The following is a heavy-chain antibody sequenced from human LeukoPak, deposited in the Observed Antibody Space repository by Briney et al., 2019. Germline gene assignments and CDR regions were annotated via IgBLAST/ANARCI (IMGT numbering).Heavy chain of an antibody. V-gene: IGHV3-23*01. CDR1: AFAFSTYA. CDR2: ISGSGGST. CDR3: AKAISGFDFDY. J-gene: IGHJ4*02. Sequence: GGSLRLSCAASAFAFSTYAMSWVRQAPGKGLEWVSGISGSGGSTYSADSVKDRFTISRDNSKNTLYLQMNSLRAEDMAVYYCAKAISGFDFDYWGQGALVAVSS. D-gene: IGHD3-16*01.